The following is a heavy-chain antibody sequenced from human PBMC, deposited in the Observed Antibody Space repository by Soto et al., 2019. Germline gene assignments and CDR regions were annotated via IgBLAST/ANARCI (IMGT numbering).Heavy chain of an antibody. D-gene: IGHD5-18*01. Sequence: QVQLVQSGAEVKKPGASVKVSCKASGYTFTSYGISWVRQAPGQGLEWMGGIIPIFGTANYAQKFQGRVTITADESTSTAYMELSSLRSEDTAVYYCATQASGYSYGSFWFDPWGQGTLVTVSS. CDR1: GYTFTSYG. V-gene: IGHV1-69*13. J-gene: IGHJ5*02. CDR3: ATQASGYSYGSFWFDP. CDR2: IIPIFGTA.